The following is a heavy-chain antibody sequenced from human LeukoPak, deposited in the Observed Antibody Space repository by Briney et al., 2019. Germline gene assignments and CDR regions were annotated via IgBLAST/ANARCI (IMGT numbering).Heavy chain of an antibody. CDR2: ISASAST. CDR3: ARDSVGATTSWSDY. V-gene: IGHV4-4*07. J-gene: IGHJ4*02. Sequence: SETLSLTCTVSGVSISSYYWSWIRQPAGKGLEYIGRISASASTNYNPSLKSRVTISVDKSKNQFSLRLSSVTAADTAVYYCARDSVGATTSWSDYWGQGTLVTVSS. CDR1: GVSISSYY. D-gene: IGHD1-26*01.